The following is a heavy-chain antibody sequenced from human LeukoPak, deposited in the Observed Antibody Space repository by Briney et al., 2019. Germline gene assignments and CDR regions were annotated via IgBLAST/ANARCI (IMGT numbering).Heavy chain of an antibody. D-gene: IGHD4-17*01. CDR1: GFTFNNYG. CDR3: ARDFGDYGTSDAFDI. V-gene: IGHV3-48*02. CDR2: ISGSSSTI. Sequence: GGSLRLSCAASGFTFNNYGMNWVRQAPGKGLEWLSYISGSSSTIYYTDSVRGQFTISRDNAKNSLCLQMNSLRDEDTAVYYCARDFGDYGTSDAFDIWGQGAMVTVSS. J-gene: IGHJ3*02.